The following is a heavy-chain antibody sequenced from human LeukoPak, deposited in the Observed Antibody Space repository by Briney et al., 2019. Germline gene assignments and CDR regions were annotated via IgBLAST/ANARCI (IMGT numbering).Heavy chain of an antibody. D-gene: IGHD3-10*01. CDR2: ISYDGSNK. Sequence: GGSLRPSCAASGFTFSSYAMHWVRQAPGKGLEWVAVISYDGSNKYYADSVKGRFTISRDNSKNTLYLQMNSLRAEDTAVYYCARDWWGLEWFGELRVDYWGQGTLVTVSS. V-gene: IGHV3-30-3*01. CDR1: GFTFSSYA. J-gene: IGHJ4*02. CDR3: ARDWWGLEWFGELRVDY.